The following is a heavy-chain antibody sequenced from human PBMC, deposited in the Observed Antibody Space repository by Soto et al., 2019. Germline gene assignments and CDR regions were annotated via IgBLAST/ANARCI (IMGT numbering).Heavy chain of an antibody. CDR2: IYYSGST. CDR1: GGSISSGGYY. J-gene: IGHJ4*02. Sequence: KPSETLSLTCTVSGGSISSGGYYWSWIRQHPGKGLEWIGYIYYSGSTNYNPSLKSRVTISVDTSKNQFSLKLSSVTAADTAVYYCARGGAHSSSSRWGQGTLVTVSS. D-gene: IGHD6-6*01. V-gene: IGHV4-31*03. CDR3: ARGGAHSSSSR.